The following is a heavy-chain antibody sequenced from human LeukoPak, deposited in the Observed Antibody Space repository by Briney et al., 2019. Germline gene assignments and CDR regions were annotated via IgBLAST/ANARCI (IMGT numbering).Heavy chain of an antibody. D-gene: IGHD5-24*01. Sequence: ASVKVSCKASGYTFTSYAMNWVRQAPGQGLEWMGWINTNTGNPTYAQGFTGRFVFSLDASVSTAYLQISSLKAEDTAVYYCARPFKRDGYNSRPEKLGYFQHWGQGTLVTVSS. CDR1: GYTFTSYA. V-gene: IGHV7-4-1*02. CDR3: ARPFKRDGYNSRPEKLGYFQH. J-gene: IGHJ1*01. CDR2: INTNTGNP.